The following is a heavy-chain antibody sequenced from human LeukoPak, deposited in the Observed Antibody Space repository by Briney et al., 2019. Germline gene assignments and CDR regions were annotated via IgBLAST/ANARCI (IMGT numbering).Heavy chain of an antibody. V-gene: IGHV3-23*01. J-gene: IGHJ6*02. Sequence: GGSLRLSCAASGFTFDDYGMSWVRQAPGKGLEWVSAISGSGASTYYADSVKGRFTISRDNSKDTLYVQMNSLRVDDTAVYYCAKGFSYYYYYGMDVWGQGTTVTV. CDR1: GFTFDDYG. D-gene: IGHD3-10*01. CDR2: ISGSGAST. CDR3: AKGFSYYYYYGMDV.